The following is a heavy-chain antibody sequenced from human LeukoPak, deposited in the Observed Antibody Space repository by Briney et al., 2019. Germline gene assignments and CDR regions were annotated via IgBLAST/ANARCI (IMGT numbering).Heavy chain of an antibody. CDR2: ISSSSSYI. J-gene: IGHJ4*02. CDR1: GFTFSSYS. Sequence: GGSLRLSCAASGFTFSSYSMNWVRQAPGKGLEWVSSISSSSSYIYYADSVKGRFTISRDNAKTSLYLQMNSLRAEDTAVYYCARVEQQWLVSYFDYWGQGTLVTVSP. D-gene: IGHD6-19*01. CDR3: ARVEQQWLVSYFDY. V-gene: IGHV3-21*01.